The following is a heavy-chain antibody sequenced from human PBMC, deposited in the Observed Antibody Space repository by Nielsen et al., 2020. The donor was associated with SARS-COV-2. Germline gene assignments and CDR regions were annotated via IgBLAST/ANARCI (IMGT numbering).Heavy chain of an antibody. CDR2: IWYDGSNK. D-gene: IGHD5-18*01. V-gene: IGHV3-33*01. Sequence: GGSLRLSCAASGFTFSSYGMHWVRQAPGKGLEWVAVIWYDGSNKYYADSVKGRFTISRDNSKNTLYLQMNSLRAEDTAVYYCARDVPWDTAMGPEGYWGQGTLVTVSS. CDR1: GFTFSSYG. CDR3: ARDVPWDTAMGPEGY. J-gene: IGHJ4*02.